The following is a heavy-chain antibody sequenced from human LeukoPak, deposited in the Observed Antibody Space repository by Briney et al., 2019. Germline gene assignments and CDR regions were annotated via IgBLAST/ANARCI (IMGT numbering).Heavy chain of an antibody. CDR3: ARGWSSQVHGYYGMDV. J-gene: IGHJ6*02. CDR1: GYSISSGYY. D-gene: IGHD1-26*01. V-gene: IGHV4-38-2*02. CDR2: IYHSGST. Sequence: SETLSLTCTVSGYSISSGYYWGWIRQPPGKGLEWIGSIYHSGSTYYNPSLKSRVTISVDTSKNQFSLKLSSVTAADTAVYYCARGWSSQVHGYYGMDVWGQGTTVTVSS.